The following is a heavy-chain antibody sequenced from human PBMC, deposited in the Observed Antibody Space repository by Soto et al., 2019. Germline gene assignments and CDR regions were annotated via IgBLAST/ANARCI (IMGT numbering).Heavy chain of an antibody. CDR3: ARGGVSGSYQYYSYYGMDV. Sequence: GSLRLSCAASAFTPSSYGTNWVRQAPGKGLAWVSYISSSSSTIYYADSVKGRFTISRDKAKNSLYLQMNSLRDEDTAVYYCARGGVSGSYQYYSYYGMDVWGQGTTVTVSS. CDR1: AFTPSSYG. CDR2: ISSSSSTI. D-gene: IGHD1-26*01. V-gene: IGHV3-48*02. J-gene: IGHJ6*02.